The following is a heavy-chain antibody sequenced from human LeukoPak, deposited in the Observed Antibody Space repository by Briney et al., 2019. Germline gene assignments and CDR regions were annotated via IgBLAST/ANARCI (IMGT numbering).Heavy chain of an antibody. CDR3: ARVPQQYYDFWSGYNWFDP. D-gene: IGHD3-3*01. V-gene: IGHV1-2*02. Sequence: ASVTVSCKASGYTFTGYYMHWVRQAPGQGLEWMGWINPNSGGTNYAQKFQGRVTMTRDTSISTAYMELSRLRSDDTAVYYCARVPQQYYDFWSGYNWFDPWGQGTLVTVSS. J-gene: IGHJ5*02. CDR2: INPNSGGT. CDR1: GYTFTGYY.